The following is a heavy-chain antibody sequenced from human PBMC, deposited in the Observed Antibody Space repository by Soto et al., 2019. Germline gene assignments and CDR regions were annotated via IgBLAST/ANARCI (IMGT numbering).Heavy chain of an antibody. V-gene: IGHV3-48*02. CDR1: GFTFSSYS. Sequence: GGSLRLSCAASGFTFSSYSMNWVRLAPGKGLEWVSYISSSSNPIYYADSVKGRFTISSDNAKNSLYLQMNSLRDAHTAVYDCARVSGCYCAFDIWG. J-gene: IGHJ3*02. D-gene: IGHD1-26*01. CDR3: ARVSGCYCAFDI. CDR2: ISSSSNPI.